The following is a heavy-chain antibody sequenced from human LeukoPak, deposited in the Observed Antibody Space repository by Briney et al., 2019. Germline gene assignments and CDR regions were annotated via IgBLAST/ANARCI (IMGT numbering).Heavy chain of an antibody. CDR1: GYTFINYT. Sequence: ASVKVSCKASGYTFINYTMHWVRQAPGQRLEWMGWINAGNGNTKYSQKFQGRVTITSDTSASTAYMELSSLRSEDTAVYYCARGSGSYGGTVYYFDYWGQGTLVTVSS. D-gene: IGHD1-26*01. V-gene: IGHV1-3*01. J-gene: IGHJ4*02. CDR3: ARGSGSYGGTVYYFDY. CDR2: INAGNGNT.